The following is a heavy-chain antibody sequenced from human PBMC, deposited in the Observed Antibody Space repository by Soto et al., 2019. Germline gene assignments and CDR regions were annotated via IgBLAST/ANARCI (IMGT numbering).Heavy chain of an antibody. D-gene: IGHD2-15*01. CDR1: GGSISSYY. CDR3: AGHCSGGSCYSGDWFDP. J-gene: IGHJ5*02. Sequence: SETLSLTSTVSGGSISSYYWSWIRQPPGKGLEWIGYIYYSGSTNYNPSLKSRVTISVDTSKNQFSLKLSSVTAADTAVYYCAGHCSGGSCYSGDWFDPWGQGTLVTVSS. V-gene: IGHV4-59*08. CDR2: IYYSGST.